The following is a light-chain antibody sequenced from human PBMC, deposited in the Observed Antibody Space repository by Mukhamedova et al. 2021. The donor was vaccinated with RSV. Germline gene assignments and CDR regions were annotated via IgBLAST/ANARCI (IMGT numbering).Light chain of an antibody. J-gene: IGKJ1*01. V-gene: IGKV1-5*03. CDR2: KAS. CDR3: QQYITYWM. Sequence: WYQRRVHGKAPKLLIYKASNLQSGVPSRFSGSGSGTEFTLTISSLQPDDFATYFCQQYITYWMFGQGTKAEIK.